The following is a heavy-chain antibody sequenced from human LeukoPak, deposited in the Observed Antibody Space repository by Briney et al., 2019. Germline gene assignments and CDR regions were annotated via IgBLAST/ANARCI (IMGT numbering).Heavy chain of an antibody. CDR2: TYYRSKWYN. Sequence: SQILSLTFAISGDSVSSNSAAWNWIRQSPSRGLEWLGRTYYRSKWYNDYAVSVKSRITINPDTSKNQFSLQLNSVTPEDTAVYYCAREVLWFGELSLYNWFDPWGQGTLVTVSS. D-gene: IGHD3-10*01. J-gene: IGHJ5*02. CDR1: GDSVSSNSAA. CDR3: AREVLWFGELSLYNWFDP. V-gene: IGHV6-1*01.